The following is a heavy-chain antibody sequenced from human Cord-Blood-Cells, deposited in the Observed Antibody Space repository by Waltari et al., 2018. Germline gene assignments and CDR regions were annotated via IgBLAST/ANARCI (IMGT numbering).Heavy chain of an antibody. Sequence: EVQLVESGGGLVQPGGSLRLSCAATGFPFRRSRMPWVRQAPGKGLVWVSRINSDGSSTSYADSVKGRVTIARDNAKNTLYLQMNSLRAEDTAVYYCASRGNYGFDYWGQGTLVTVSS. CDR2: INSDGSST. J-gene: IGHJ4*02. CDR3: ASRGNYGFDY. D-gene: IGHD3-10*01. V-gene: IGHV3-74*01. CDR1: GFPFRRSR.